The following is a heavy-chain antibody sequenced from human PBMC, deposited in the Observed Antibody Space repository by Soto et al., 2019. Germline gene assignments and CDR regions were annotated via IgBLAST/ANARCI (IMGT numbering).Heavy chain of an antibody. D-gene: IGHD2-2*01. CDR3: VRRYCSSTSCTFDY. CDR1: EFTVSTYE. CDR2: ISGSGNII. V-gene: IGHV3-48*03. J-gene: IGHJ4*02. Sequence: PXGCLRLSCVTSEFTVSTYEMNWVRQAPGKGLEWVSYISGSGNIIYYADSVKGRFTISRDNAKSSLSLQMDSLRAEDTAVYYCVRRYCSSTSCTFDYWGQRTLVTVSS.